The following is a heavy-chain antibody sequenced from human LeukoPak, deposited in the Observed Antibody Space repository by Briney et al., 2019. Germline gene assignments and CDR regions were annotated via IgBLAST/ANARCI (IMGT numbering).Heavy chain of an antibody. CDR2: IYYSGRT. J-gene: IGHJ5*02. V-gene: IGHV4-39*01. CDR3: ARAIVVVPAAIIEAPNWFDP. D-gene: IGHD2-2*01. CDR1: GGSISSSSYY. Sequence: SETLSLTCTVSGGSISSSSYYWGWIRQPPGKGLEWIGSIYYSGRTYYNPSLKSRVTISVDTSKNQFSLKLSSVTAADTAVYYCARAIVVVPAAIIEAPNWFDPWGQGTLVTVSS.